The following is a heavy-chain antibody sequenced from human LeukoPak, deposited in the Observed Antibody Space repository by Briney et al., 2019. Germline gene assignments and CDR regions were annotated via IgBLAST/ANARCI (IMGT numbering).Heavy chain of an antibody. Sequence: PGGSLRLSCAASGFTFSSYSMNWVRQAPGKGLEWVSSISSSSSYIYYADSVKGRFTISRDNSKNTLYLQMNSLRAEDTAVYYCARYDARYGMDVWGQGTTVTVSS. D-gene: IGHD1-1*01. CDR2: ISSSSSYI. V-gene: IGHV3-21*01. J-gene: IGHJ6*02. CDR3: ARYDARYGMDV. CDR1: GFTFSSYS.